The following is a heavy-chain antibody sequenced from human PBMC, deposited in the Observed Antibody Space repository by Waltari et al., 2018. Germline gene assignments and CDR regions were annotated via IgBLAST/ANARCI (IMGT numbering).Heavy chain of an antibody. Sequence: QVHLQQSGPGLVKPSETLSLTCAVSGGPLMSGTYFWSWIRQFPGRGLAYIGYILYSGKTYYHTPPMGRASISCHMSQNQCSLSLTSVTAAEPAGDYCARGAEEGYGFDVWCQGTTVTVSS. CDR2: ILYSGKT. CDR3: ARGAEEGYGFDV. CDR1: GGPLMSGTYF. V-gene: IGHV4-31*11. J-gene: IGHJ6*02.